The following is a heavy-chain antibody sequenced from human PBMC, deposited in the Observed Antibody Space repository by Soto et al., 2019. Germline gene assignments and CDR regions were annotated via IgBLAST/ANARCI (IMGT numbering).Heavy chain of an antibody. Sequence: SETLSLTCTVSGGSISSYYWSWIRQPPGKGLEWIGYNYYSGITYYNPSLKSRVTISLDTSKNQFSLKLSSVTAADTAVYYCARGSSIAGLYYGMDVWGQGTTVTVSS. CDR2: NYYSGIT. J-gene: IGHJ6*02. D-gene: IGHD6-6*01. CDR1: GGSISSYY. CDR3: ARGSSIAGLYYGMDV. V-gene: IGHV4-59*06.